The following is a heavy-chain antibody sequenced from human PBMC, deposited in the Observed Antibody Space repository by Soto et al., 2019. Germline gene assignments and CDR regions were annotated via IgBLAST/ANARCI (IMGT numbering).Heavy chain of an antibody. J-gene: IGHJ5*02. Sequence: SETLSLTCTVSGGSISSSSYYWGWIRQPPGKGLEWIGSIYYSGSTYYNPSLKSRVTISVDTSKNQSSLKLSSVTAADTAVYYCASRVRFGDYSNNWFDPWGQGTLVSV. V-gene: IGHV4-39*01. CDR3: ASRVRFGDYSNNWFDP. CDR1: GGSISSSSYY. CDR2: IYYSGST. D-gene: IGHD4-4*01.